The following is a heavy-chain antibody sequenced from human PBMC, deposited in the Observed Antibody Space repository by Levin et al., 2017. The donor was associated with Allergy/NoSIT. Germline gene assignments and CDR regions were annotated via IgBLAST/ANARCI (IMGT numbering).Heavy chain of an antibody. CDR3: AKDLGIYCSGGSCPDAFDI. CDR2: ISGSGGST. D-gene: IGHD2-15*01. Sequence: GGSLRLSCAASGFTFSSYAMSWVRQAPGKGLEWVSAISGSGGSTYYADSVKGRFTISRDNSKNTLYLQMNSLRAEDTAVYYCAKDLGIYCSGGSCPDAFDIWGQGTMVTVSS. V-gene: IGHV3-23*01. J-gene: IGHJ3*02. CDR1: GFTFSSYA.